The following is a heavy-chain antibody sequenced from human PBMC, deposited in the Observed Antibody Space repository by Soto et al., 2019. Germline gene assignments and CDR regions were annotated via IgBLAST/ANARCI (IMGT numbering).Heavy chain of an antibody. D-gene: IGHD3-22*01. V-gene: IGHV1-8*01. CDR2: MNPNSGNT. J-gene: IGHJ6*02. CDR1: GYTFTSYD. CDR3: ARGRYFGDYYDSSGYYGNYYYYGMDV. Sequence: GASVKVSCKASGYTFTSYDINWVRQATGQGLEWMGWMNPNSGNTGYAQKFQGRVTMTRNTSISTAYMELSSLRSEDTAVYYCARGRYFGDYYDSSGYYGNYYYYGMDVWGQGTTVTVSS.